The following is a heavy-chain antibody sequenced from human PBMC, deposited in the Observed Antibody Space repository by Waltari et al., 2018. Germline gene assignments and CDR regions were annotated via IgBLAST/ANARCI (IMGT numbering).Heavy chain of an antibody. D-gene: IGHD3-9*01. CDR2: IRIKAYGETT. J-gene: IGHJ4*02. Sequence: EVLLVESGGGMVQPGRTLTPSCAAYHFDFGEYGLSWVRQAPGKGLEWVGLIRIKAYGETTEYAASVKGRFIISRDDSRSIAYLQMNSLKTEDTAVYYCTRVLRYFDWSTKDYWGQGTLVTVSS. CDR3: TRVLRYFDWSTKDY. V-gene: IGHV3-49*04. CDR1: HFDFGEYG.